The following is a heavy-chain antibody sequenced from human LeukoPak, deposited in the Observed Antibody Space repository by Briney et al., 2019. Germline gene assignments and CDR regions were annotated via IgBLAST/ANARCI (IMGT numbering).Heavy chain of an antibody. V-gene: IGHV7-4-1*02. CDR1: GYTFITYG. J-gene: IGHJ4*02. D-gene: IGHD3-3*01. CDR2: INPNTGNP. Sequence: ASVKVSCKASGYTFITYGINWVRQAPGQGLEWMGWINPNTGNPMYAQGFTGRFVFSLDTSVSTAYLQISSLKAEDTAVDYCARPSGTIFGVVTPFDYWGQGTLVTVSS. CDR3: ARPSGTIFGVVTPFDY.